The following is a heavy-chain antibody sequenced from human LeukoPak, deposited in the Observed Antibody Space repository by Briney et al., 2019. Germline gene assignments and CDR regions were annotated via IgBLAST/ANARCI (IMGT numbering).Heavy chain of an antibody. Sequence: PGGSLRLSCAASGFTFSSYGMHWVRQAPGKGLEWVAVISYDGSNKYYADSVKGRFTISRDNSKNTLHLQMNSLRAEDTAVYYCARGGYYYGSGHDYWGQGTLVTVSS. V-gene: IGHV3-30*03. D-gene: IGHD3-10*01. CDR1: GFTFSSYG. CDR3: ARGGYYYGSGHDY. CDR2: ISYDGSNK. J-gene: IGHJ4*02.